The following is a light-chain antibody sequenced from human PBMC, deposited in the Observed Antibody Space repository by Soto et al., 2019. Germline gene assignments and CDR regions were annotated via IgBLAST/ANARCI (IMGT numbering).Light chain of an antibody. V-gene: IGKV1-33*01. J-gene: IGKJ4*01. CDR3: QQYDSLPFT. CDR2: DAS. CDR1: QDINGY. Sequence: DIQMTQSPSSLSASVGDSVTITCQASQDINGYLSWYQQRPGRAPNLLISDASTLETGVPSRFSGSTSATDFTLTISSLQPEDFATYYCQQYDSLPFTFGGGTKVEIK.